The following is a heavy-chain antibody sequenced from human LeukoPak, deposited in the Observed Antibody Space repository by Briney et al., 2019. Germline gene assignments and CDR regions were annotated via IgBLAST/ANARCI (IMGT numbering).Heavy chain of an antibody. CDR2: IYYSGST. CDR3: ARHHPAAGTYYFDY. Sequence: PSETLSLTCTVSSGSISSSSYYWGWIRQPPGKGLEWIGSIYYSGSTYYNPSFKSRVTISVDTSKNQFSLKLSSVTAADTAVYYCARHHPAAGTYYFDYWGQGTLVTVSS. CDR1: SGSISSSSYY. D-gene: IGHD6-13*01. V-gene: IGHV4-39*01. J-gene: IGHJ4*02.